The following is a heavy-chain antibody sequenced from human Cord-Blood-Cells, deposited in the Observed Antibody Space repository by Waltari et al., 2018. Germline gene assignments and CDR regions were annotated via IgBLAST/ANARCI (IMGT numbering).Heavy chain of an antibody. Sequence: QLQLQESGPGLVKPSETLSLTCTVSGGSISSSSYYWGWIRQPPGTGLEWIGSIYYSGSTYYNPSLKSRVTISVDTSKNQFSLKLSSVTAADTAVYYCARHEGYCSSTSCHWYFDLWGRGTLVTVSS. CDR2: IYYSGST. CDR3: ARHEGYCSSTSCHWYFDL. CDR1: GGSISSSSYY. J-gene: IGHJ2*01. V-gene: IGHV4-39*01. D-gene: IGHD2-2*01.